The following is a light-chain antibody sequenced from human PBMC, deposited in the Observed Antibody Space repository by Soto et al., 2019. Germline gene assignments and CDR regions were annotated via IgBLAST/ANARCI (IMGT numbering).Light chain of an antibody. CDR3: QQYYSYPRT. CDR2: AAS. V-gene: IGKV1-8*01. Sequence: AIRMTQSPSSLSACTGDRVTITCRASQGISSYLAWYQQKPGKAPKLLIYAASTLQSGVPSRFSGSGSGTDFTLTISCLQSEDFATYYCQQYYSYPRTFGGGTKADIK. CDR1: QGISSY. J-gene: IGKJ4*01.